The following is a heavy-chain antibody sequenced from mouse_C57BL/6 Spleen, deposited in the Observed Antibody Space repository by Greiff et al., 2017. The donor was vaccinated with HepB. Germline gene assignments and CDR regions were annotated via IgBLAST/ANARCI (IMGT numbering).Heavy chain of an antibody. J-gene: IGHJ3*01. CDR1: GYTFTDYY. Sequence: EVQLQQSGPELVKPGASVKISCKASGYTFTDYYMNWVKQSHGKSLEWIGDINPNNGGTSYNQKFKGKATLTVDKSSSTAYMELRSLTSEDSAVYYCARHYDYDGSWFAYWGQGTLVTVSA. CDR2: INPNNGGT. V-gene: IGHV1-26*01. D-gene: IGHD2-4*01. CDR3: ARHYDYDGSWFAY.